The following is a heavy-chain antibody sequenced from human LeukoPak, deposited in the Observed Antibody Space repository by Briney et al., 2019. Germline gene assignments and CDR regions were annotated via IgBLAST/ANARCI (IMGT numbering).Heavy chain of an antibody. CDR2: VSTFSGNT. CDR1: GYTFTNYG. CDR3: ARDLGYCSFGFGLGSCNRKWLDP. V-gene: IGHV1-18*01. J-gene: IGHJ5*02. Sequence: ASVKVSCKASGYTFTNYGISWVRQAQGQGLEWMGWVSTFSGNTNYAQKFQGRVSMTTETSTDTVYMELKSLRSDDTATYYCARDLGYCSFGFGLGSCNRKWLDPWGQGTLVSVSS. D-gene: IGHD2-15*01.